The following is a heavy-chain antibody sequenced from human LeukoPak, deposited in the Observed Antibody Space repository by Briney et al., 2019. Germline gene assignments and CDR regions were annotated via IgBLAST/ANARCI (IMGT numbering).Heavy chain of an antibody. CDR2: INPSGGST. Sequence: GASVKVSCKASGYTFTSYYMHWVRQAPGQGLEWMGIINPSGGSTSYAQKLQGRVTMTRDTSTSTVYMELSSLRSEDTAVYYCARVNHSPLGDYSNLNRGYYYMDVWGKGTTVTVSS. CDR3: ARVNHSPLGDYSNLNRGYYYMDV. D-gene: IGHD4-11*01. CDR1: GYTFTSYY. J-gene: IGHJ6*03. V-gene: IGHV1-46*01.